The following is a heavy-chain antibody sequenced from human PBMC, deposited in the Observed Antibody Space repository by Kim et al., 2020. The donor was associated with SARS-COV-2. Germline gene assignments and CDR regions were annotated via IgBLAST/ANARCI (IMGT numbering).Heavy chain of an antibody. Sequence: SETLSLTCAVYGGSFSGYYWSWIRQPPGKGLEWIGEIKHSGSTNYNPSLKSRVTISVDTSKNQFSLKLSSVTAADTAVYYCARGLRGKVATSNYWGQGTLVTVSS. D-gene: IGHD5-12*01. J-gene: IGHJ4*02. CDR1: GGSFSGYY. V-gene: IGHV4-34*01. CDR2: IKHSGST. CDR3: ARGLRGKVATSNY.